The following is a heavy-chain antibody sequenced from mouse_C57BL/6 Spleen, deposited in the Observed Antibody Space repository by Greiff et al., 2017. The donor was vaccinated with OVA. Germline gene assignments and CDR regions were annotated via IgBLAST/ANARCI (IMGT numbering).Heavy chain of an antibody. V-gene: IGHV3-6*01. J-gene: IGHJ3*01. CDR1: GYSITSGYY. D-gene: IGHD1-1*01. CDR2: ISYDGSN. Sequence: EVKLEESGPGLVKPSQSLSLTCSVTGYSITSGYYWNWIRQFPGNKLEWMGYISYDGSNNYNQSLKNRISITRDTSKNQFFLKLNSVTTEDTATYYCARGYYGSSYGFAYWGQGTLVTVSA. CDR3: ARGYYGSSYGFAY.